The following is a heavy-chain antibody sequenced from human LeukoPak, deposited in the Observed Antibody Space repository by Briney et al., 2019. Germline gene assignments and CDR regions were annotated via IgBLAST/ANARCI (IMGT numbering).Heavy chain of an antibody. V-gene: IGHV4-4*02. Sequence: PSGTLSLTCAVSGGSISSSNWWSWVRQPPGKGLEWIGEIYHSGSTNYNPSLKSRVTISVDKSKNQFSLKLSSVTAADTAVYYCARQGSGWHWGLTGDFDYWGQGTLVTVSS. CDR2: IYHSGST. J-gene: IGHJ4*02. CDR1: GGSISSSNW. CDR3: ARQGSGWHWGLTGDFDY. D-gene: IGHD6-19*01.